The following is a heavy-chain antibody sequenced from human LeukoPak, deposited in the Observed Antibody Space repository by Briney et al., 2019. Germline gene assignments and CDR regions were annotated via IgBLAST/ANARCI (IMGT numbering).Heavy chain of an antibody. D-gene: IGHD3-10*01. Sequence: GGSLRLSCVASGFTFSSYWMHWVRQDPRKGLVWVSRINGDGRNINYADSVRGRFTISRDNAKNSVYLQMNSLRAEDTAVYYCARIEGSYHFDYWGRGALVTVSS. CDR3: ARIEGSYHFDY. CDR2: INGDGRNI. CDR1: GFTFSSYW. J-gene: IGHJ4*02. V-gene: IGHV3-74*01.